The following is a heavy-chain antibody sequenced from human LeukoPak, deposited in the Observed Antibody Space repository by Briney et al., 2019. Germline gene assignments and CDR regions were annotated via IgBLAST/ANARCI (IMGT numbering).Heavy chain of an antibody. CDR1: GFTLKSYA. CDR2: ISGSGGHR. Sequence: GGSLRLSCTASGFTLKSYAVTWARGARGKGLVWVSGISGSGGHRYNADSVEGRFIISRDNAKNCLYLQMNSLRAEDTALYYCVKGAGYYYDSRFDYWGQGTLVTVSS. V-gene: IGHV3-20*04. J-gene: IGHJ4*02. D-gene: IGHD3-22*01. CDR3: VKGAGYYYDSRFDY.